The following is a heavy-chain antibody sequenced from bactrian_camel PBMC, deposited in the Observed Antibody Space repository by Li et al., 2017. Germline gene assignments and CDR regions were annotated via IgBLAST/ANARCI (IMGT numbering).Heavy chain of an antibody. CDR1: GFTFSTYY. CDR2: IASGGGST. Sequence: VQLVESGGGLVQPGGSLRLSCAASGFTFSTYYMSWVRQAPGKGLEWVSAIASGGGSTYYADSVKGRFSISRDVAKNTLFLQLNSLKPEDTAMYYCAARSAGWCPLSEHWLGKRAYTPGGYFATWGQGTQVTVS. J-gene: IGHJ6*01. V-gene: IGHV3S40*01. D-gene: IGHD1*01. CDR3: AARSAGWCPLSEHWLGKRAYTPGGYFAT.